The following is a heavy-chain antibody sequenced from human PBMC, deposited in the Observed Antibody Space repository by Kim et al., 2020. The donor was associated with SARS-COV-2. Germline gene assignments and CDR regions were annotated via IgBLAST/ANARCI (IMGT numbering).Heavy chain of an antibody. CDR3: ARDLGSSSSAAFDY. D-gene: IGHD6-6*01. Sequence: NPSLNSRVTISVDTSKNPFSLKLSSVIAADTAVYYCARDLGSSSSAAFDYWGQGTLVTVSS. J-gene: IGHJ4*02. V-gene: IGHV4-31*02.